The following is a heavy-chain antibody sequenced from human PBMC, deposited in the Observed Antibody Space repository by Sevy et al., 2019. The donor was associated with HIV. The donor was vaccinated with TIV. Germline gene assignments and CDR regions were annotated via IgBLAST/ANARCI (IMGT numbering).Heavy chain of an antibody. CDR2: IRSKAYGGTT. CDR1: GFTFGDYA. V-gene: IGHV3-49*04. J-gene: IGHJ6*02. Sequence: GGSLRLSCTASGFTFGDYAMSWVRQAPGKGLEWVGFIRSKAYGGTTEYAASVKGRFTISRDDSKSIAYLQMNSLKTEDTAVYYFTRDGTGTRYYYGMDVWGQGTTVTVSS. D-gene: IGHD1-7*01. CDR3: TRDGTGTRYYYGMDV.